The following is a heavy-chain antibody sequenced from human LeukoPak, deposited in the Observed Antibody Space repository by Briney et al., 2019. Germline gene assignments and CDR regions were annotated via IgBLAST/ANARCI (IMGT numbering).Heavy chain of an antibody. D-gene: IGHD6-13*01. CDR1: GFTFSSYG. Sequence: GGSLRLSCAASGFTFSSYGMHWVRQAPGKGLEWVAVIWYDGSNKYYADSVKGRFTISRDNSKNTLYLQMNSLRAEDTAVYYCAGDTLAAAGTVGAFDIWGQGTMVTVSS. CDR2: IWYDGSNK. J-gene: IGHJ3*02. CDR3: AGDTLAAAGTVGAFDI. V-gene: IGHV3-33*01.